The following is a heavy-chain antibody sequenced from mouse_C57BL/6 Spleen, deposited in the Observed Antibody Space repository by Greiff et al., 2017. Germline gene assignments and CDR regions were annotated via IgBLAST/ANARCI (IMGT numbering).Heavy chain of an antibody. V-gene: IGHV6-3*01. CDR1: GFTFSNYW. Sequence: EVKVEESGGGLVQPGGSMKLSCVASGFTFSNYWMNWVRQSPEKGLEWVAQIRLKSDNYATHYAESVKGRFTISRDDSKSSVYLQMNNLRAEDTGIYYCTGEIYDGYLYWYFDVWGTGTTVTVSS. CDR3: TGEIYDGYLYWYFDV. CDR2: IRLKSDNYAT. D-gene: IGHD2-3*01. J-gene: IGHJ1*03.